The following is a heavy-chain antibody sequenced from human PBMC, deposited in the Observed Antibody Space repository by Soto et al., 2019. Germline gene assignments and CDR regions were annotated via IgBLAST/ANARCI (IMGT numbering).Heavy chain of an antibody. CDR3: ARDQGVTIFGVVKAPNYYGMDV. D-gene: IGHD3-3*01. CDR2: INSDGSST. CDR1: GFTFSSYW. V-gene: IGHV3-74*01. J-gene: IGHJ6*02. Sequence: GGSLRLSCAASGFTFSSYWMHWVRQAPGKGLVWVSRINSDGSSTSYADSVKGRFTISRDNAKNTLYLQMNRLRAEDTAVYYCARDQGVTIFGVVKAPNYYGMDVWGQGTTVTVSS.